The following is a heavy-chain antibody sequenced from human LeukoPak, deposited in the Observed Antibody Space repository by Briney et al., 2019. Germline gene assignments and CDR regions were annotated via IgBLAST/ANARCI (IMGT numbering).Heavy chain of an antibody. CDR1: GFTFDDYG. J-gene: IGHJ4*02. V-gene: IGHV3-20*04. CDR3: ARDPGYSYGLDY. Sequence: GGSLRLSCAASGFTFDDYGMSWVRQAPGKGLEWVSGINWNGGSTGYADSVKGRFTISRDNAKNSLYLQMNSLRADDTAVYYCARDPGYSYGLDYWGQGTLVTVSS. D-gene: IGHD5-18*01. CDR2: INWNGGST.